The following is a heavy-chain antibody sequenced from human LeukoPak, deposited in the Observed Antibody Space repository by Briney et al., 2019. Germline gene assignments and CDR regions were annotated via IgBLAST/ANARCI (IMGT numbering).Heavy chain of an antibody. CDR3: AKKTREGYNPFDS. Sequence: GGSPRLSCVASGFTFSRYAMSWVRQAPGKGLEWVCGNANSVEGRFTISRDNSKNTLYLEINSLRAEDTAVYYCAKKTREGYNPFDSLGQGTLVTVSS. D-gene: IGHD5-24*01. J-gene: IGHJ4*02. V-gene: IGHV3-23*01. CDR1: GFTFSRYA.